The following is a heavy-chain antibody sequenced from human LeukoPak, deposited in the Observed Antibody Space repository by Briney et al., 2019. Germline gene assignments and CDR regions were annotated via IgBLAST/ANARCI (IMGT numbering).Heavy chain of an antibody. CDR3: AELGITMIGGV. CDR2: ISRGGRTI. Sequence: PGGSLRLSCAASGFTFSNYEMNWVRQAPGKGLDWVAYISRGGRTIYYADSVKGRFTISRDNAKNSLYLQMNSLRAEDTAVYYCAELGITMIGGVWGKGTTVTISS. D-gene: IGHD3-10*02. V-gene: IGHV3-48*03. J-gene: IGHJ6*04. CDR1: GFTFSNYE.